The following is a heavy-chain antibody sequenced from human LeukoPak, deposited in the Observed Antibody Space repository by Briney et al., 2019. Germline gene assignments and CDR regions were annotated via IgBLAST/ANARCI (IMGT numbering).Heavy chain of an antibody. D-gene: IGHD4-11*01. Sequence: ASVKVSCKTSGYTFTSFGMSWVRQAPGQGLEWMGWISAYNGNTNYAQKLQGRVTMTTDTSTSTAYMELRSLRSDDTAVYYCARTTLTNARACYFDYWGQGTLVTVSP. CDR1: GYTFTSFG. J-gene: IGHJ4*02. V-gene: IGHV1-18*01. CDR2: ISAYNGNT. CDR3: ARTTLTNARACYFDY.